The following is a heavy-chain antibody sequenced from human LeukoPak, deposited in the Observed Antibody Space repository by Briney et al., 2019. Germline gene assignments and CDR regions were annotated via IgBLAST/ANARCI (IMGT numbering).Heavy chain of an antibody. CDR2: INPSVGTT. CDR3: ARSVFPYYSGSGSPYNVDVRQNSYFDF. V-gene: IGHV1-46*01. J-gene: IGHJ4*02. D-gene: IGHD3-10*01. CDR1: GYTFTSYG. Sequence: GASVKVSCKASGYTFTSYGIGWVRQAPGQGLEWMGTINPSVGTTRSAKGRASLTRDTSTSTVYMALSTLRSEDTAVYYCARSVFPYYSGSGSPYNVDVRQNSYFDFWGQGTLVTVSS.